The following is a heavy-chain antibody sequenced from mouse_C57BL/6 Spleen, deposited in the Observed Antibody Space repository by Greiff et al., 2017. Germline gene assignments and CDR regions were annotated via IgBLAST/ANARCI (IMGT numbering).Heavy chain of an antibody. CDR1: GYAFSSYW. J-gene: IGHJ4*01. V-gene: IGHV1-80*01. CDR2: IYPGDGDT. D-gene: IGHD4-1*01. Sequence: VQGVESGAELVKPGASVKISCKASGYAFSSYWMNWVKQRPGKGLEWIGQIYPGDGDTNYNGKFKGKATLTADKSSSTAYMQLSSLTSEDSAVYFCANPTGGGDAMDYWGQGTSVTVSS. CDR3: ANPTGGGDAMDY.